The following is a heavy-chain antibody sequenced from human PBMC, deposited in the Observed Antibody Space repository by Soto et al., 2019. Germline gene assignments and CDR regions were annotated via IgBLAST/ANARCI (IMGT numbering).Heavy chain of an antibody. D-gene: IGHD3-22*01. CDR1: GYTFTTYG. V-gene: IGHV1-18*01. Sequence: QVQLVQSGAEVKKPGASVKVSCKASGYTFTTYGMSWVGQAPGQGLDWWGGISTYNGNTKYAERPQGRVTMTTDTATSTAYMELRSLTSDDTAVYYCARGPTDYYDNSGNYFLDYWGQGTLVTVSS. J-gene: IGHJ4*02. CDR2: ISTYNGNT. CDR3: ARGPTDYYDNSGNYFLDY.